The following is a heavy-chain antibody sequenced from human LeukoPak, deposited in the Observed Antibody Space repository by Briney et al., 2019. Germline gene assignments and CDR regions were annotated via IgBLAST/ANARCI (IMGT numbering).Heavy chain of an antibody. V-gene: IGHV1-18*01. J-gene: IGHJ6*02. CDR2: ISAYNGNT. CDR1: GDTLTSYG. Sequence: ASVKVSCKASGDTLTSYGISWVRQTPGQGLEWMGWISAYNGNTNYVQKLPGRVTMTTDTSTSTAYMELRSLRSDGTAVYYCARVVRRLLPRGVTPDNYYFSGMDGWGQGTTVTVSS. CDR3: ARVVRRLLPRGVTPDNYYFSGMDG. D-gene: IGHD3-10*01.